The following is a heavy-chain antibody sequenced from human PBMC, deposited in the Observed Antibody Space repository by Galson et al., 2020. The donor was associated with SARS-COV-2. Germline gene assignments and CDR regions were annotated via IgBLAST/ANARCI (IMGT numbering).Heavy chain of an antibody. CDR1: GFTFSAYY. D-gene: IGHD1-26*01. Sequence: TGGSLRLSCPGPGFTFSAYYMTWIRQAPGKGLEWVSYISSSSSYTNYADSVKGRFTTSRDNAKNSLYLQMNSLRAEDTALYYCARVQVGATGWFDPWGQGTLVTVSS. CDR3: ARVQVGATGWFDP. J-gene: IGHJ5*02. V-gene: IGHV3-11*06. CDR2: ISSSSSYT.